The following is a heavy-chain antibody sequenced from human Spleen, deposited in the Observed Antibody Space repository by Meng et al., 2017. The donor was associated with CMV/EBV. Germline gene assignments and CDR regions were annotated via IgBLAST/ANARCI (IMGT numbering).Heavy chain of an antibody. V-gene: IGHV4-31*03. CDR2: IYYSGTT. CDR1: GGSISSGGYY. J-gene: IGHJ3*02. Sequence: SETLSLTCTVSGGSISSGGYYWSWIRQHPGKGLEWIGYIYYSGTTYYNPSLKSRLTISVDTSKNQFSLKLSSVTAADTAVYYCARERREYSSSSSCAFDIWGQGTMVTVSS. CDR3: ARERREYSSSSSCAFDI. D-gene: IGHD6-6*01.